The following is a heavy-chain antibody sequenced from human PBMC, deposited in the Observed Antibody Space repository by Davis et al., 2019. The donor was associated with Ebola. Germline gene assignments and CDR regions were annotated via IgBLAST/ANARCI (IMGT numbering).Heavy chain of an antibody. CDR2: INPSGGST. D-gene: IGHD5-12*01. Sequence: ASVKVSCKTSGYTFTNYDINWVRQAPGQGLEWMGIINPSGGSTSYAQKFQGRVTMIRDTSTSTVYMELSSLRSEDTAVYYCARDTKWLRSSAYFDYWGQGTLVTVSS. CDR1: GYTFTNYD. V-gene: IGHV1-46*01. J-gene: IGHJ4*02. CDR3: ARDTKWLRSSAYFDY.